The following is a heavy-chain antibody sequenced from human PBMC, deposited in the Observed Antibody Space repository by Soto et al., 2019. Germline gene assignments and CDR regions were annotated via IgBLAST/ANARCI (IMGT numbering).Heavy chain of an antibody. CDR1: GGSIGSAAYY. D-gene: IGHD5-18*01. J-gene: IGHJ4*02. CDR2: ISHSGST. V-gene: IGHV4-31*03. Sequence: QVQLQESGPGLVKPSQTLSLTCTVSGGSIGSAAYYWSWIRQHLGEGLEWIGYISHSGSTYYNPSLKSRVIISVDTSKNQFSLSLTSVTAADTAVYYCAREYTYGSNFFDCWGQGALVTVSS. CDR3: AREYTYGSNFFDC.